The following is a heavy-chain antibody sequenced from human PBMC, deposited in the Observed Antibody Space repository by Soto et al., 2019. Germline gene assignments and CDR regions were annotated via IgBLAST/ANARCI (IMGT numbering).Heavy chain of an antibody. CDR3: ARRFAEWLRGYAFDI. Sequence: EVQLVESGGGLVQPGGSLRLSCAASGFTFSSYWMSWVRQAPGKGLEWVANIKQDGSEKYYVDSVKGRFTISRDNAKNSLYLQMNSLRAEDTAVYYCARRFAEWLRGYAFDICGQGTMVTVSS. J-gene: IGHJ3*02. CDR1: GFTFSSYW. V-gene: IGHV3-7*01. CDR2: IKQDGSEK. D-gene: IGHD5-12*01.